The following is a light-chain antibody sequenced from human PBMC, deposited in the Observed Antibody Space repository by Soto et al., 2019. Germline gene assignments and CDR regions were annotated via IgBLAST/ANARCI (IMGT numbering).Light chain of an antibody. CDR1: QSISTW. J-gene: IGKJ1*01. CDR3: QQYNSFSWT. Sequence: DIQMTQSPSTLSASVGDSVTITCRASQSISTWLAWYQQKPGKAPKLLIYDASSLEGGVPSRFSGSGSGTEFTLTISGLQPDDFETYYCQQYNSFSWTSGQGTKV. CDR2: DAS. V-gene: IGKV1-5*01.